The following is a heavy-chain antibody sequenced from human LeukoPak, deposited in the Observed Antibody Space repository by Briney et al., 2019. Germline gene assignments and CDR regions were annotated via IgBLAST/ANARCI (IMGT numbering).Heavy chain of an antibody. J-gene: IGHJ6*02. CDR2: IYYSGST. V-gene: IGHV4-39*01. CDR1: GGSISSSSYY. D-gene: IGHD4-17*01. Sequence: SETLSLTCTVSGGSISSSSYYWGWIRQPPGKGLEWIGSIYYSGSTYYDPSLKSRVTISVDTSKNQFSLKLSSVTAADTAVYYCARHGDYTHYYYGMDVWGQGTTVTVSS. CDR3: ARHGDYTHYYYGMDV.